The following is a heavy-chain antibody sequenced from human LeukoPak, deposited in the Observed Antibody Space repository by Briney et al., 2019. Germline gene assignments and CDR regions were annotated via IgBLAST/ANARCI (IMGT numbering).Heavy chain of an antibody. V-gene: IGHV3-30-3*01. CDR2: ISYDGSNK. J-gene: IGHJ4*02. Sequence: GGSLRLSCAASGFTFSSYATHWVRQAPGKGLEWVAVISYDGSNKYYADSVKGRFTISRDNSKKMLYLQMSSLRAEDTAVYYCASGDTAMDTHFDYWGQGTLVIVSS. D-gene: IGHD5-18*01. CDR3: ASGDTAMDTHFDY. CDR1: GFTFSSYA.